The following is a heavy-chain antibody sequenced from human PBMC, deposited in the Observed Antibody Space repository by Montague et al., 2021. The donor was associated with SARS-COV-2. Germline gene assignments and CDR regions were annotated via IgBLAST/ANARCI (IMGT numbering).Heavy chain of an antibody. J-gene: IGHJ4*02. Sequence: SETLSLTCTVSGGSISSGDYYWGWIRQPPGKGLEWIGNIYHSGGTYYSPSLKSRVTVSVDTSKNQFSLRLSSVTAADTAVYYCARWYYGSGSYPHWGQGTLVTVSS. CDR1: GGSISSGDYY. V-gene: IGHV4-39*07. D-gene: IGHD3-10*01. CDR2: IYHSGGT. CDR3: ARWYYGSGSYPH.